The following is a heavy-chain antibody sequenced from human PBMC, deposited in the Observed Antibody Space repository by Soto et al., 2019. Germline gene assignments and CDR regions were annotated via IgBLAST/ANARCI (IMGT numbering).Heavy chain of an antibody. Sequence: ASVKVSCKASGYTFTSYGISWVRQAPGQGLEWMGWISAYNGNTNYVQKLQGRVTMTTDTSTSTAYMELRSLRSDDTAVYYCARAPFHYYDILTGYYFDYWGHGTLVTVSS. J-gene: IGHJ4*01. CDR3: ARAPFHYYDILTGYYFDY. V-gene: IGHV1-18*04. CDR2: ISAYNGNT. D-gene: IGHD3-9*01. CDR1: GYTFTSYG.